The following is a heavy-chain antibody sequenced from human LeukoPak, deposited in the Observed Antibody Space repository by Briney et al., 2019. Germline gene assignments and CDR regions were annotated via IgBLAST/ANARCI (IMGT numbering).Heavy chain of an antibody. CDR3: AKVASTTRRHDAFDI. CDR2: ITPSSGGT. D-gene: IGHD1-1*01. Sequence: ASVKVSCKASGYTLTDYYIHWVRQAPGQGLEWMGWITPSSGGTIYAQKFQGRVTMTRDMSVSTAYMELSRLRSDDTAVYYCAKVASTTRRHDAFDIWGQGTLVTVSS. CDR1: GYTLTDYY. V-gene: IGHV1-2*02. J-gene: IGHJ3*02.